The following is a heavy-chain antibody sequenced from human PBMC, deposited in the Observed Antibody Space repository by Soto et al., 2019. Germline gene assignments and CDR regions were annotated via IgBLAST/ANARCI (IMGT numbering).Heavy chain of an antibody. Sequence: EVQLVESGGGLVKPGGSLRLSCAASGFTFSSYSMNWVRQAPGKGLEWVSSISSSSSYIYYADSVKGRFTISRDNAKNSLYLQLNSLRAEDTAVYYCASADDGVGGIGYWGQGTLVTVSS. CDR2: ISSSSSYI. D-gene: IGHD1-26*01. CDR1: GFTFSSYS. V-gene: IGHV3-21*01. CDR3: ASADDGVGGIGY. J-gene: IGHJ4*02.